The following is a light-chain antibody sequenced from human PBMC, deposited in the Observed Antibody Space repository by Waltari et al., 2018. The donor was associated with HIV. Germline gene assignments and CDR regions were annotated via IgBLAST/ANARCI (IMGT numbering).Light chain of an antibody. CDR2: AAS. J-gene: IGKJ4*01. CDR1: ESISRY. CDR3: QQSYTSLPGLT. Sequence: DIQMTQSPSSLSASVGDRVTITCRASESISRYVNWYQQKPGKAPKILIYAASTLQSGVPSRFSGSGSGTDFTLTIRSLQPEDFATYYCQQSYTSLPGLTFGGGTRVEIK. V-gene: IGKV1-39*01.